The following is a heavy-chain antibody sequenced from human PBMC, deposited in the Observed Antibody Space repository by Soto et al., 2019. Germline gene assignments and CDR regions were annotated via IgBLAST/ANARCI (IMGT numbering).Heavy chain of an antibody. D-gene: IGHD3-16*01. J-gene: IGHJ4*02. CDR3: ARSCGHPTWFDY. CDR1: GFSLSTSGVG. CDR2: IYWDDDK. Sequence: QITLKESGPPLVKPTQTLTLTCTFSGFSLSTSGVGVGWIRQPPGKALEWLALIYWDDDKRYSPSLKSRLTIANDSSHYQVVLTLTNMDPGDTATYYCARSCGHPTWFDYCGQGTLVTVS. V-gene: IGHV2-5*02.